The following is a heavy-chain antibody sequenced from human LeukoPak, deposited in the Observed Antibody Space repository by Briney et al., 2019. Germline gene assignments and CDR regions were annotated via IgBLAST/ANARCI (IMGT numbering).Heavy chain of an antibody. Sequence: ASVKVSCKASGYTFTSYYMHWVRQAPGQGLEWMGVINPSGDYTRYAQKLQGRVTLTRDISTNTVYMEMSSLRSEDTAVYYCARDTSVGDIAWWFDPWGQGTLVSVSS. CDR2: INPSGDYT. J-gene: IGHJ5*02. CDR3: ARDTSVGDIAWWFDP. CDR1: GYTFTSYY. D-gene: IGHD3-10*01. V-gene: IGHV1-46*01.